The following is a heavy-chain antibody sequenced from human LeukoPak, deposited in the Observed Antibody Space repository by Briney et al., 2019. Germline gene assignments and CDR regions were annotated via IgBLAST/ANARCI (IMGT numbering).Heavy chain of an antibody. CDR1: GYTFTGYY. Sequence: ASVKVSCKASGYTFTGYYMHWVRQAPGQGLEWMGWINHNRGGTNYAQKLQGRVTMTSEESTSTAYLVLRSLRSDDTAVYYCARDPEMYSSGWFDTCGQGTLVTVSS. D-gene: IGHD6-25*01. J-gene: IGHJ5*02. CDR3: ARDPEMYSSGWFDT. V-gene: IGHV1-2*02. CDR2: INHNRGGT.